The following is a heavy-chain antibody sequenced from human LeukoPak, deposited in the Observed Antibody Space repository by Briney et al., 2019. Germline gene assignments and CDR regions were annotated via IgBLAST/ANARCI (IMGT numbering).Heavy chain of an antibody. D-gene: IGHD1-1*01. V-gene: IGHV3-30*02. J-gene: IGHJ6*03. CDR1: GFTFSSYG. CDR3: AKDGQLERTSDYYYYYMDV. CDR2: IRYDGSNK. Sequence: GGSLRLSCAASGFTFSSYGMHWVRQAPGKGLEWVAFIRYDGSNKYYADSVKGRFTISRDNSKNTLYLQMNSLRAEDTAVYYCAKDGQLERTSDYYYYYMDVWGKGTTVTVSS.